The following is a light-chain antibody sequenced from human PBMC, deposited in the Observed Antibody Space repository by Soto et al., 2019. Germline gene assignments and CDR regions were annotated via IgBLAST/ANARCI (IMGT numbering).Light chain of an antibody. J-gene: IGLJ1*01. V-gene: IGLV2-14*01. Sequence: HSALTQPASVSGSPGQSIAISCTRTSSDVGGYHYVSWYQQQPDTAPHLMIYDVTTRPSGVSNLFSGSTSGNPASLTISALQVVFETDSYCSSHTSRSPHVVGTGTKVNDL. CDR1: SSDVGGYHY. CDR3: SSHTSRSPHV. CDR2: DVT.